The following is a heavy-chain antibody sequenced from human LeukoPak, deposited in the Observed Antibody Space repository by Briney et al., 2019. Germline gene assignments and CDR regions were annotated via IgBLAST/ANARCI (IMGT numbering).Heavy chain of an antibody. D-gene: IGHD2-2*02. V-gene: IGHV4-34*01. CDR2: INHSGST. Sequence: SETLSLTCAVYGGSFSGYYWSWIRQPPGKGLEWIGEINHSGSTNYNPSLKSRVTISVDTSKNQFSLKLSSVTAADTAVYYCAGELPDIVVVPAAILGYYFDYWGQGTLVTVSS. J-gene: IGHJ4*02. CDR1: GGSFSGYY. CDR3: AGELPDIVVVPAAILGYYFDY.